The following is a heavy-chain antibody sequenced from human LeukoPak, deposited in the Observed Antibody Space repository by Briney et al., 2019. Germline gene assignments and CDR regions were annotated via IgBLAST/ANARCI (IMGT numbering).Heavy chain of an antibody. CDR3: ARGPTVKYFDY. CDR1: GGSISSTTYY. V-gene: IGHV4-39*07. J-gene: IGHJ4*02. D-gene: IGHD4-11*01. CDR2: IYYSGST. Sequence: SETLSLTCTVSGGSISSTTYYWGWIRQPPGKGLEWIGTIYYSGSTYYNPSLKSRVTISVDTSRNQFSLKLSSVTAADTAVYYCARGPTVKYFDYWGQGTLVTVSS.